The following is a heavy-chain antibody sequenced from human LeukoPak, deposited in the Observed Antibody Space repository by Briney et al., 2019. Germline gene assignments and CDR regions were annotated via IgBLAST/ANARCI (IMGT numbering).Heavy chain of an antibody. Sequence: GGSLRLSCAASGFTFSSYWMSWVRQAPGKGLEWVANIKQDGSEKNYVDSVKGRFTISRDNAKNSLDLQMNSLRGEDTAVYYCARARGYASSWAYWGQETLVTVSS. J-gene: IGHJ4*02. CDR2: IKQDGSEK. V-gene: IGHV3-7*01. CDR1: GFTFSSYW. CDR3: ARARGYASSWAY. D-gene: IGHD5-12*01.